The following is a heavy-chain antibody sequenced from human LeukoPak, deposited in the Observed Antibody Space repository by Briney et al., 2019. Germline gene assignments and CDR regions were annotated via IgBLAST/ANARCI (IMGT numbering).Heavy chain of an antibody. Sequence: SETLSLTCAVSGGSISSGGYSWSWIRQPPGKGLEWIGYIYHSGSTYYNPSLKSRVTISVDRSKNQFSLKLSSVTAADRAVYYCASLRGGDYRFDYWGQGTLVTVSS. CDR2: IYHSGST. J-gene: IGHJ4*02. CDR1: GGSISSGGYS. D-gene: IGHD4-17*01. V-gene: IGHV4-30-2*01. CDR3: ASLRGGDYRFDY.